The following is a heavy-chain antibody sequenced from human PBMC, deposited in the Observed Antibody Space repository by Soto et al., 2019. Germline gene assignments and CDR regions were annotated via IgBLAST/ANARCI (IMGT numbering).Heavy chain of an antibody. CDR1: GFTFDDYA. Sequence: PGGSLRLSCAASGFTFDDYAMHWVRQAPGKGLEWVSGISWNSGSIGYADSVKGRFTISRDNGKNSLYLQMNSLRAEDTALYYCEKDLGRLGRGMNVWAKGPTVT. V-gene: IGHV3-9*01. J-gene: IGHJ6*04. CDR2: ISWNSGSI. D-gene: IGHD3-16*01. CDR3: EKDLGRLGRGMNV.